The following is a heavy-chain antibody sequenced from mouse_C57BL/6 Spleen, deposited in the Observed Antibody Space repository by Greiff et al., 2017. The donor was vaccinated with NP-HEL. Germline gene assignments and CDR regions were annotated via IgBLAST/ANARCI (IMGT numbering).Heavy chain of an antibody. J-gene: IGHJ2*01. V-gene: IGHV1-15*01. CDR2: IAPETGGT. CDR1: GYTFTDYE. CDR3: TREGTVVATGDY. D-gene: IGHD1-1*01. Sequence: QVQLQQSGAELVRPGASVTLSCKASGYTFTDYEMHWVKQTPVHGLEWIGAIAPETGGTAYNQKFKGKAILTADKSSSTAYMELRSLTSEDSAVYYCTREGTVVATGDYWGQGTTLTVSS.